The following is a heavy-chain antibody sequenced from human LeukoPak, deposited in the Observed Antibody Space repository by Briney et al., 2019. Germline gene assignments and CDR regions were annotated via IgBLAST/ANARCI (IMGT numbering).Heavy chain of an antibody. CDR1: GYTFTSYG. CDR2: INPNSGGT. D-gene: IGHD3-22*01. Sequence: ASVKVSCKASGYTFTSYGISWVRQAPGQGLEWMGWINPNSGGTNYAQKFQGRVTMTKDTSISTAYMELSRLRSDDTAVYYCARELNYDSSGYYFDYWGQGTLVTVSP. V-gene: IGHV1-2*02. CDR3: ARELNYDSSGYYFDY. J-gene: IGHJ4*02.